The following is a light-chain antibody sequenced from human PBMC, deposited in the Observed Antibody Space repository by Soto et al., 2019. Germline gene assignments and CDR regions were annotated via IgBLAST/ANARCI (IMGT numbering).Light chain of an antibody. CDR3: MQCTHWPWT. Sequence: DVVMTQSPLSLPVTLGQPASISCRSSQSLIHSDGDTYLNWFQQRPGHSPRRLIYKVSDRDSGVPDRFSGSGSGTDFTLKISRVEAEDVGVYYCMQCTHWPWTFGQGTEVEIK. CDR2: KVS. CDR1: QSLIHSDGDTY. V-gene: IGKV2-30*02. J-gene: IGKJ1*01.